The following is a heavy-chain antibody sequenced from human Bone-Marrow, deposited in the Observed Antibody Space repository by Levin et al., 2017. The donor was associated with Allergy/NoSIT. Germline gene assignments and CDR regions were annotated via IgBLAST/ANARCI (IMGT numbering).Heavy chain of an antibody. D-gene: IGHD3-10*01. CDR1: GFTFSSFA. CDR2: ISGSGSRI. CDR3: AKMKGSGSYHNYSMNV. Sequence: SCAASGFTFSSFAMSWVRQAPGKGLEWVSAISGSGSRINYADSVKGRFTISRDNSKNALFLQLNSLRAEDTAVYYCAKMKGSGSYHNYSMNVWGQGTTVTVAS. V-gene: IGHV3-23*01. J-gene: IGHJ6*02.